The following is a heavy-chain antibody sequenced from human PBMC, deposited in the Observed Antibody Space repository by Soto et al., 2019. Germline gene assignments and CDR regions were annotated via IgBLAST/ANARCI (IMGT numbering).Heavy chain of an antibody. CDR1: GFTFSSYS. D-gene: IGHD6-19*01. V-gene: IGHV3-21*01. CDR3: ARSGEMAATLRSHIDY. J-gene: IGHJ4*02. CDR2: ISSSSSYI. Sequence: PGGSLRLSCAASGFTFSSYSMNWVRQAPGKGLEWVSSISSSSSYIYYADSVKGRFTISRDNAKNSLYLQMNSLRAEDTAVYYCARSGEMAATLRSHIDYWGQGTLVTVSS.